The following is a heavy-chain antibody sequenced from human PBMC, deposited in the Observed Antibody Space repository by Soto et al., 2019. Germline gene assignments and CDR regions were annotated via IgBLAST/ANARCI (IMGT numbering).Heavy chain of an antibody. Sequence: GGSLRLSCAASGFTVSSNYMSWVRQAPGKGLEWVSVIYSGGSTYYADSVKGRFTISRDNSKNTLYLQMNSLRAEDTAVYYCARAATVTPYYYYMDVWGKGTTVTVSS. CDR3: ARAATVTPYYYYMDV. CDR1: GFTVSSNY. V-gene: IGHV3-66*01. D-gene: IGHD4-17*01. CDR2: IYSGGST. J-gene: IGHJ6*03.